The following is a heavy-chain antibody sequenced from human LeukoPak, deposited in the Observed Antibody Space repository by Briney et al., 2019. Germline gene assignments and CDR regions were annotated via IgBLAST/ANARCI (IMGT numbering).Heavy chain of an antibody. CDR2: IKQDGSEK. V-gene: IGHV3-7*01. CDR1: GFTFSSYW. CDR3: ARGNFWSGYYYYYYMDV. J-gene: IGHJ6*03. D-gene: IGHD3-3*01. Sequence: LSGGSLRLSCAASGFTFSSYWMSWVRQAPGKGLEWVANIKQDGSEKYYVDSVKGRFTISRDNAKNSLYLQMNSLRAEDTAVYYCARGNFWSGYYYYYYMDVWGKGTTVTVSS.